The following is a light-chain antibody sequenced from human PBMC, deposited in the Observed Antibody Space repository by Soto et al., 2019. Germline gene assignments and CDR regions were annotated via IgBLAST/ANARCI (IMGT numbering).Light chain of an antibody. CDR3: QQYGSSPPIT. V-gene: IGKV3-20*01. CDR1: QSVSSRY. Sequence: EIVLTQSPGTLSLSPGERATLSCRASQSVSSRYLAWYQQKAGQAPRLLIYGASSRSTGIPDRFSGSGSGTDFTLTISRLEPGDFAVYYCQQYGSSPPITFGGGTKVEIK. J-gene: IGKJ4*02. CDR2: GAS.